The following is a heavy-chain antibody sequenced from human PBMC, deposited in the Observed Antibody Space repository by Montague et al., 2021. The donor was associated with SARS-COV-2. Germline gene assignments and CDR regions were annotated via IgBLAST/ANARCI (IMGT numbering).Heavy chain of an antibody. CDR3: AREIIAPDAFDI. Sequence: SLRLSCAASGFTFSSYAMHWVRQAPGKGLEWVAVIPYDGSNKYYADSVKGRFTISRDNSKNTLYLQMNSLRAEDTAVYYCAREIIAPDAFDIWGQGTMVTVSS. V-gene: IGHV3-30-3*01. CDR2: IPYDGSNK. CDR1: GFTFSSYA. J-gene: IGHJ3*02. D-gene: IGHD2-15*01.